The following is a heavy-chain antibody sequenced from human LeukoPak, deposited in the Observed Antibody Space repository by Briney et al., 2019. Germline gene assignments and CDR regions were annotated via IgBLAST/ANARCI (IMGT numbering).Heavy chain of an antibody. J-gene: IGHJ4*02. CDR2: IYYSGST. Sequence: QSSETLSLTCTVSGGSISSYYWSWIRQPPGKGLEWIGYIYYSGSTNYNPSLKSRVTISVDTSKNQFSLKLSSVTAADTAVYYCARGGSNYVGEFDYWGQGTLVTVSS. D-gene: IGHD3-16*01. CDR3: ARGGSNYVGEFDY. CDR1: GGSISSYY. V-gene: IGHV4-59*01.